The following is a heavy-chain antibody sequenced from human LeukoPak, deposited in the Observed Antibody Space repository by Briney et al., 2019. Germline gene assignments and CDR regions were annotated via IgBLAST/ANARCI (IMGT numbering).Heavy chain of an antibody. J-gene: IGHJ4*02. Sequence: GGSLRLSCAASGFTFSNYAIHWGRQAPGKGLEWVAVISYDGSNKYYADSVKGRFTISRDNSKNTLYLQMNSLRAEDTAVYYCARSGSLTAFDYWGQGTLVAVSS. CDR3: ARSGSLTAFDY. D-gene: IGHD1-26*01. CDR2: ISYDGSNK. V-gene: IGHV3-30-3*01. CDR1: GFTFSNYA.